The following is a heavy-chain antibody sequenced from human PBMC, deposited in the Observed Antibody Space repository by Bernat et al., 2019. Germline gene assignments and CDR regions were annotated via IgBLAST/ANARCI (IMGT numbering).Heavy chain of an antibody. CDR3: AGRPRVSLWFGELGLDY. Sequence: EVQLVESGGGLVQPGGSLRLSCAASGFTFSSYSMNWVRQAPGKGLEWVSYISSSSSTIDYADSVKCRFSISRDNAKNSLYLQMNSLRDEETAVYYCAGRPRVSLWFGELGLDYWGQGTLVTVSS. J-gene: IGHJ4*02. D-gene: IGHD3-10*01. CDR1: GFTFSSYS. CDR2: ISSSSSTI. V-gene: IGHV3-48*02.